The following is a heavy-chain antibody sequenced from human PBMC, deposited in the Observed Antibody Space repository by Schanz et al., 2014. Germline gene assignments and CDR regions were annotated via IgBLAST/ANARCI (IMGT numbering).Heavy chain of an antibody. CDR1: GITLSGYG. Sequence: QVQLVESGGGVVQPGRSLRLSCAASGITLSGYGLHWVRQAPGKGLEWVGFISFDGRNTGYAHSVKGRFTISRDTSKNTLYLLLNSLRAEDTAVYYCARDHQWLARYYMDVWGKGTTVTVSS. V-gene: IGHV3-30*03. CDR3: ARDHQWLARYYMDV. D-gene: IGHD6-19*01. CDR2: ISFDGRNT. J-gene: IGHJ6*03.